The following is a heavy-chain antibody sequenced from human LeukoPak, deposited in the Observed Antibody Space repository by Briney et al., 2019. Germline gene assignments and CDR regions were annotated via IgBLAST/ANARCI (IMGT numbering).Heavy chain of an antibody. CDR1: GFTFSSYA. CDR3: AKAGYSSGWYAPDY. Sequence: PGRSLRLSCAASGFTFSSYAMSWVRQAPGKGLEWVSAISGSGGSTYYADSVKGRFTISRDNSKNTLYLQMNSLRAEDTAVYCCAKAGYSSGWYAPDYWGQGTLVTVSS. CDR2: ISGSGGST. D-gene: IGHD6-19*01. V-gene: IGHV3-23*01. J-gene: IGHJ4*02.